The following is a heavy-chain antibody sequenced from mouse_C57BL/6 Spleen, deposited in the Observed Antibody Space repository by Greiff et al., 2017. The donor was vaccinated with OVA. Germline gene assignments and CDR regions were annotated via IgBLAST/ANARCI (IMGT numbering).Heavy chain of an antibody. Sequence: EVKLEESGPGLVKPSQSLSLTCSVTGYSITSGYYWNWIRQFPGNKLEWMGYISYDGSNNYNPSLKNRISITRDTSKNQFFLKLNSVTTEDTATYYCARGGLLPFDYWGQGTTLTVSS. CDR2: ISYDGSN. CDR1: GYSITSGYY. V-gene: IGHV3-6*01. J-gene: IGHJ2*01. D-gene: IGHD2-3*01. CDR3: ARGGLLPFDY.